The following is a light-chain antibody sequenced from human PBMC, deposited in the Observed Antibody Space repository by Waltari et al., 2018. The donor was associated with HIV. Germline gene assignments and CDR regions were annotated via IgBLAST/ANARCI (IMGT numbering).Light chain of an antibody. CDR3: CSYAGSYTVRV. V-gene: IGLV2-11*01. J-gene: IGLJ2*01. CDR1: SSDVGAYNY. Sequence: QSALTQPRSVSGSPGQSVTISCTGTSSDVGAYNYVSWYQQHPGKAPKLMIYDVSKRPSWGPDRFSGSKSGNTASLTISGLQAEDEADYYCCSYAGSYTVRVFGGGTKLTVL. CDR2: DVS.